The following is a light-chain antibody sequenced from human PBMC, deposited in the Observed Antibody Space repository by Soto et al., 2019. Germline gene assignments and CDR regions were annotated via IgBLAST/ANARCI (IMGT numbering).Light chain of an antibody. CDR1: QSVSSN. V-gene: IGKV3-15*01. Sequence: VVLTQSPATLSGSRGERATLSCRASQSVSSNLAWYQQKPGQAPRLLIYGASTRATGIPARFSGSGSGTEFTLTISSLQSEDFAVYYCQQYNRYAVTFGQGTKVDIK. CDR2: GAS. J-gene: IGKJ1*01. CDR3: QQYNRYAVT.